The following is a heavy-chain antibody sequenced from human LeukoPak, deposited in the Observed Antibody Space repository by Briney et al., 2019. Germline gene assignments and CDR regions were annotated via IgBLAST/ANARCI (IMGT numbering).Heavy chain of an antibody. CDR1: GGSISSYY. V-gene: IGHV4-59*08. D-gene: IGHD5-12*01. CDR2: IYYSGST. Sequence: SETLSLTCTVSGGSISSYYWSWIRQPPGKGLEWIGYIYYSGSTNYNPSLKSRVTISVDTSKNQFSLKLSSVTAADTAVYYCAGGYSGYDYRFDYWGQGTLVTVSS. J-gene: IGHJ4*02. CDR3: AGGYSGYDYRFDY.